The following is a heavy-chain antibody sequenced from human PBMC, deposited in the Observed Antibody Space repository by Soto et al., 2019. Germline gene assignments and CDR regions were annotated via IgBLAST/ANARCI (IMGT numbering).Heavy chain of an antibody. J-gene: IGHJ4*02. CDR1: GFPFDPYV. CDR3: ARARKQYDFWSGYPGDY. D-gene: IGHD3-3*01. Sequence: GGSLRLSCVASGFPFDPYVMAWVRQAPGKGLVWVSRINSDASSTSYADSVKGRFTISRDNAKNTLYLQMNSLRAEDTAVYYCARARKQYDFWSGYPGDYWGQGTLVTVSS. CDR2: INSDASST. V-gene: IGHV3-74*01.